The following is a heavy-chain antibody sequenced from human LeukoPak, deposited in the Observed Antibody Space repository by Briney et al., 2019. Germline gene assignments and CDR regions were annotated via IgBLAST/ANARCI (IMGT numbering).Heavy chain of an antibody. D-gene: IGHD3-10*01. CDR1: GFTFSNYA. CDR3: ARVATMVRVPLDALDI. V-gene: IGHV3-48*03. Sequence: TGGSLRLSCAASGFTFSNYAMSWVRQAPGKGLEWVSYISRSGSTRYYADSVKGRFTISRDNAKNSLYLQMNSLRAEDTAVYYCARVATMVRVPLDALDIWGQGTMVSVSS. CDR2: ISRSGSTR. J-gene: IGHJ3*02.